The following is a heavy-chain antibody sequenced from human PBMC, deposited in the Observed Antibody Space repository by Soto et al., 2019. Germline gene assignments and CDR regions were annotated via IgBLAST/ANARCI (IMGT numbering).Heavy chain of an antibody. V-gene: IGHV1-3*01. D-gene: IGHD5-18*01. CDR3: ARLGQYSYGYEFDY. CDR1: GYSFASYA. Sequence: ASVKVSCKASGYSFASYAMHWVRQAPGQRLEWMGWINAGNGNTKYSQKFQGRVTITRDTSASTAYMELSSLRSEDTAVYYCARLGQYSYGYEFDYWGQGTLVTVSS. J-gene: IGHJ4*02. CDR2: INAGNGNT.